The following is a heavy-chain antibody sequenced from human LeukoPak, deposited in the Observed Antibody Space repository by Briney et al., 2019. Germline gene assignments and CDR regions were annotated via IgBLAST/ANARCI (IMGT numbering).Heavy chain of an antibody. CDR3: ARGYCTSTTCYMYNWLDP. V-gene: IGHV1-69*02. J-gene: IGHJ5*02. CDR2: IIPFIGVT. Sequence: SVKVSCKAFGDTFSSHTINWVRQAPGQGLEWMGRIIPFIGVTKYAQKFQARVTITADKSTSTAYMELSSLKSEDTAVYYCARGYCTSTTCYMYNWLDPWGQGTLVTVSS. CDR1: GDTFSSHT. D-gene: IGHD2-2*02.